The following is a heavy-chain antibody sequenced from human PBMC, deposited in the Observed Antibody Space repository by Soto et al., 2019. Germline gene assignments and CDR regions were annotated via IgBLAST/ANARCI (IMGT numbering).Heavy chain of an antibody. CDR2: IYRTGST. V-gene: IGHV4-4*02. CDR1: GGSFTSNNW. Sequence: QVQLQESGPGLVKPSGTLSLTCAVSGGSFTSNNWWTWVRQPPGQGREWIGEIYRTGSTNYNPSLKSRVTRSLAKSENPLCLKVTSLTAADTAAYYRASRDPGTSVDYWGQGTLVTVSS. D-gene: IGHD1-7*01. J-gene: IGHJ4*02. CDR3: ASRDPGTSVDY.